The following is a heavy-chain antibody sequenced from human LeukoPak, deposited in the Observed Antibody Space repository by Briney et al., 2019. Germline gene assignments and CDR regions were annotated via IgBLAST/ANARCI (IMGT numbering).Heavy chain of an antibody. CDR2: TYDRSTWYN. CDR1: GDSVSSNSAA. J-gene: IGHJ3*02. Sequence: SQTLSLTCAISGDSVSSNSAAWNWIRQSPSRGLEWLGRTYDRSTWYNDYAVSVKSRIIINPDTSKNQFSLQLNFVTPEDTAVYCCARDPYSGYYSDAFDIWGQGTMVTVSS. V-gene: IGHV6-1*01. D-gene: IGHD1-26*01. CDR3: ARDPYSGYYSDAFDI.